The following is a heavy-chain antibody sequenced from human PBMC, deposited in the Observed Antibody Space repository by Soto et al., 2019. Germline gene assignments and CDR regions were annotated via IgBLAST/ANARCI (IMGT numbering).Heavy chain of an antibody. Sequence: GASVKVSCKASVNTFSSYYMHWVRQAPGKGLEWMGRINPSGGRSVYAQNFQGRVTMTRDTSTSTVYMELSSLRSEDTAVYYCARTPLSAYFFDYWGQGTLVTVSS. CDR1: VNTFSSYY. CDR2: INPSGGRS. J-gene: IGHJ4*02. CDR3: ARTPLSAYFFDY. D-gene: IGHD6-25*01. V-gene: IGHV1-46*01.